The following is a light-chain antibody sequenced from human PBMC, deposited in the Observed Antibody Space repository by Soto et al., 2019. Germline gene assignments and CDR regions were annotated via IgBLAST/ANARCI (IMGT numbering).Light chain of an antibody. Sequence: QSALTQPASVSGSPGQSITISCTGTISDIGLYKFVSWYQHHPGKAPKLIIFDVSSRASGISNRFSGSKSGNTASLTISGLQAEDEADYYCQSYDSSLSGWVFGGGTQLTVL. J-gene: IGLJ3*02. CDR3: QSYDSSLSGWV. V-gene: IGLV2-14*03. CDR1: ISDIGLYKF. CDR2: DVS.